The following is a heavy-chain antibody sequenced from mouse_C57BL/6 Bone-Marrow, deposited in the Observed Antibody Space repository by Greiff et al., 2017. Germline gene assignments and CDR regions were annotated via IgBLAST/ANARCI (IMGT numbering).Heavy chain of an antibody. CDR1: GFTFSRYT. V-gene: IGHV5-9*04. Sequence: EVHLVESGGGLVKPGGSLKLSCAASGFTFSRYTMSWVRQTPEKRLEWVATISGGGGNTYYPDSVKGRFTFSRDNAKNTLYLQISSLRSEDSAVYYCASQTVFYYGSSPFAYWGQGTLVTVSA. CDR3: ASQTVFYYGSSPFAY. J-gene: IGHJ3*01. D-gene: IGHD1-1*01. CDR2: ISGGGGNT.